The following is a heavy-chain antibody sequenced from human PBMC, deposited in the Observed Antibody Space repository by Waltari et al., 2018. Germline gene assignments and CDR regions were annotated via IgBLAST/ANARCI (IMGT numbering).Heavy chain of an antibody. D-gene: IGHD6-19*01. V-gene: IGHV3-23*01. CDR3: AKGLTMAVADPFDY. J-gene: IGHJ4*02. CDR1: AFTFSSYA. CDR2: ISRGGGGT. Sequence: EVQVLEYGGGWVQPVGSLRLSCAASAFTFSSYAMSWVRQAPGKGREWVSGISRGGGGTYYADFGNCRFTISRDNSKHTLYMQMNSLTAEDTAVYYCAKGLTMAVADPFDYWGQGTLVTVSS.